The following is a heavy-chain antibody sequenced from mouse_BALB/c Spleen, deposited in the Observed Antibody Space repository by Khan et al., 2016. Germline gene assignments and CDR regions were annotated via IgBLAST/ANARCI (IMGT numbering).Heavy chain of an antibody. J-gene: IGHJ1*01. CDR1: GYTFTSYC. CDR3: ARPFCYGCAFFAD. V-gene: IGHV1S81*02. CDR2: IVPSNGRT. Sequence: QVQLQQSGAELVKPGDSVKLSCKASGYTFTSYCMHWVRQRPGQGLEWIGEIVPSNGRTYYNETFKSKATLPVDKSSNTAYMQLSSLTSEDSAVYYCARPFCYGCAFFADWGAGTTITVSS. D-gene: IGHD1-1*01.